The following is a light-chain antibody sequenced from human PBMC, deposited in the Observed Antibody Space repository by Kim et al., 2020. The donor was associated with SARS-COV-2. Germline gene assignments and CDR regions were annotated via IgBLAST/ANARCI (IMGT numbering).Light chain of an antibody. J-gene: IGLJ3*02. V-gene: IGLV1-47*01. CDR3: AAWDDSRSGWV. CDR2: RNN. Sequence: GQRVIITCSGSSSNIGSNYVYWYQQHPGTAPKLLIYRNNQRPSGVPDRFSGSKSGTSASLAISGLRSEDEADYDCAAWDDSRSGWVFGGGTQLTVL. CDR1: SSNIGSNY.